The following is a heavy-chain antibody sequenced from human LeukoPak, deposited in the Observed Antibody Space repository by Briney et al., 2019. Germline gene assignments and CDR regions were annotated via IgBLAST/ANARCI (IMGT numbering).Heavy chain of an antibody. CDR1: GGSISSRNYY. CDR2: IYYSGTT. Sequence: KASETLSLTCTVSGGSISSRNYYWGWIRQPPGKGLEWIGSIYYSGTTYYNPSLKSRVSINVDASKNQFSLYLSSVTAADTAVYYCASSGSYHSFPIGAQGTLVTVSS. V-gene: IGHV4-39*01. CDR3: ASSGSYHSFPI. D-gene: IGHD1-26*01. J-gene: IGHJ1*01.